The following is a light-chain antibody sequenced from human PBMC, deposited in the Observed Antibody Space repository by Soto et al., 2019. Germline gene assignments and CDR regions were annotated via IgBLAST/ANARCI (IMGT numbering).Light chain of an antibody. V-gene: IGKV3-11*01. CDR1: QSFRGL. Sequence: EIVLTQSPGTLSLSPGERATLSCMASQSFRGLLAWYHQKPGQAPRLLIYDAYNRATGIPPRFSGSGSGTDFTLTIGSLEPEISAVYYCQQRHMWPIAFAKGTDWIL. CDR2: DAY. CDR3: QQRHMWPIA. J-gene: IGKJ5*01.